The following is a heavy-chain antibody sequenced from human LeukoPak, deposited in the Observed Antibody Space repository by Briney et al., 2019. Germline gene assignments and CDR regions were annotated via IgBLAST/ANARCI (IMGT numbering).Heavy chain of an antibody. Sequence: GESLKISCKGSGYSFTSYWIGWVRQMPGKGLEWMGIIYPGDSDTRYSPSFQGQVTISADKSISTAYLQWSSLKASDTAMYYCARREVVPAATQGYYYYYMDVWGKGTTVTVSS. J-gene: IGHJ6*03. D-gene: IGHD2-2*01. CDR3: ARREVVPAATQGYYYYYMDV. CDR1: GYSFTSYW. CDR2: IYPGDSDT. V-gene: IGHV5-51*01.